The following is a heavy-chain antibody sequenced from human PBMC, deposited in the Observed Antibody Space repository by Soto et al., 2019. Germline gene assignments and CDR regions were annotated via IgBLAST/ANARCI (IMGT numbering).Heavy chain of an antibody. Sequence: QVQLVQSGAEVKKPGSSVKVSCKASGGTFSSYTISWVRQAPGQGLEWMGRIIPILGIANYAQKFQGRVTITADKYTRTAYMELSSLRSEDTAVYYCARDLQRNWYQYVPYYFDYWGQGTLVTVSS. CDR2: IIPILGIA. CDR3: ARDLQRNWYQYVPYYFDY. D-gene: IGHD2-2*01. V-gene: IGHV1-69*08. J-gene: IGHJ4*02. CDR1: GGTFSSYT.